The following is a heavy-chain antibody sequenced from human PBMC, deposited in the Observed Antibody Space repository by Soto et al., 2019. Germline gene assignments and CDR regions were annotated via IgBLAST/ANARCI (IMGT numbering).Heavy chain of an antibody. CDR3: AKEVWSGPMDV. Sequence: QVQLVESGGGVVQPGRSLRLSCAASGFTFSSYGMHWVRQAPGKGLEWVAVISYDGSNKYYADSVKGRFTISRDNSKNTLDLQMNSLRAEDTAVYYCAKEVWSGPMDVWGPRDHGHRLL. CDR1: GFTFSSYG. D-gene: IGHD3-3*01. V-gene: IGHV3-30*18. CDR2: ISYDGSNK. J-gene: IGHJ6*01.